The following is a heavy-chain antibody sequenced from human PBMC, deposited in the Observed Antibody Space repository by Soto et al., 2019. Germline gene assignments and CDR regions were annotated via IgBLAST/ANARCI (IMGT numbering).Heavy chain of an antibody. D-gene: IGHD1-26*01. J-gene: IGHJ4*02. CDR2: IYYSGST. CDR1: GGSISSDDYY. CDR3: AIFMGPLLYFDY. V-gene: IGHV4-30-4*01. Sequence: SETLSLTCTVSGGSISSDDYYWSWIRQPPGKGLEWIGYIYYSGSTYYNPSLKSRVTISVDTSKNQFSLKLSSVTAADTAVYYCAIFMGPLLYFDYWGQGTLVTVSS.